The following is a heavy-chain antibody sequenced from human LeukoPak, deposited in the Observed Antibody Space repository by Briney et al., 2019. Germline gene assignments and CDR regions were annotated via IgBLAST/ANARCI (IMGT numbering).Heavy chain of an antibody. CDR1: GGSIGSYY. J-gene: IGHJ4*02. CDR3: ARDQYYYDSSGYYRFDY. CDR2: IHTSGST. D-gene: IGHD3-22*01. Sequence: SETLSLTCTVSGGSIGSYYWSWIRQPAGKGLEWTGRIHTSGSTNYNPSLKSRVTMSVDTSKNQFSLKLSSVTAADTAVYYCARDQYYYDSSGYYRFDYWGQGTLVTVSS. V-gene: IGHV4-4*07.